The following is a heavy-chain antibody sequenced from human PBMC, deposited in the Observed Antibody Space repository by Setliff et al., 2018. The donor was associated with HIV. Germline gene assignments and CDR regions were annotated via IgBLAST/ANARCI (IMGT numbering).Heavy chain of an antibody. V-gene: IGHV1-69*05. CDR1: GGTFSSYG. CDR3: ARVAHSSSYHYYGMDV. J-gene: IGHJ6*02. Sequence: SVKVSCKASGGTFSSYGIXGVRQAPGQGLEWMGAIIPMFGTGFYAQKFQGRVTITTDESRTTSYMELSSLRFEDTAVYFCARVAHSSSYHYYGMDVWGQGTTVTVSS. D-gene: IGHD6-19*01. CDR2: IIPMFGTG.